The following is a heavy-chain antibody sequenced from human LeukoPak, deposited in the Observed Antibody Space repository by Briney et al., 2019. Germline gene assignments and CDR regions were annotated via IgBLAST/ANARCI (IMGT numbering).Heavy chain of an antibody. CDR2: IYYSGST. Sequence: PSETLSLTCTVSGGSISSGDYYWSWIRQPPGKGLEWIGYIYYSGSTYYDPSLKSRVTISVDTSKNQFSLKLSSVTAADTAVYYCARREMATIVGGAFDIWGQGTMVTVSS. J-gene: IGHJ3*02. CDR3: ARREMATIVGGAFDI. CDR1: GGSISSGDYY. D-gene: IGHD5-24*01. V-gene: IGHV4-30-4*01.